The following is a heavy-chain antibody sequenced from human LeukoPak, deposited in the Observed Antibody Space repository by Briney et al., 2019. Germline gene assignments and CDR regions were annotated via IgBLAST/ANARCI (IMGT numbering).Heavy chain of an antibody. CDR2: IYYSGST. CDR1: GGSISSSSYY. CDR3: ARQGTLRDIVVVPAAHDGAFDI. V-gene: IGHV4-39*01. D-gene: IGHD2-2*01. Sequence: SETLSLTCTVSGGSISSSSYYWGWIRQPPGKGLGWIGSIYYSGSTYYNPSLKSRVTISVDTSKNQFSLKLSSVTAADTAVYYCARQGTLRDIVVVPAAHDGAFDIWGQGTMVTVSS. J-gene: IGHJ3*02.